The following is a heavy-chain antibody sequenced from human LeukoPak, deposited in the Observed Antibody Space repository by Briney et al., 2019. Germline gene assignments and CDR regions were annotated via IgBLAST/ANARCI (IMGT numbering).Heavy chain of an antibody. CDR1: GFTFSSHY. D-gene: IGHD3-22*01. Sequence: GRSLRLSCVASGFTFSSHYMTWVRQAPGKGLEWVSVIYSGGATYYADSVKGRFTISRHNSKNTLYLQMNSLRAEDTALYYCARGADSSGYYYVDYWGQGTLVTVSS. V-gene: IGHV3-53*04. CDR2: IYSGGAT. CDR3: ARGADSSGYYYVDY. J-gene: IGHJ4*02.